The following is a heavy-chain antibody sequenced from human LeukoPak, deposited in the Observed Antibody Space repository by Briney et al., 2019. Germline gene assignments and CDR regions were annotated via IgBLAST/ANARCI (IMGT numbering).Heavy chain of an antibody. CDR3: ARVDKGITIFGVVPQYYFDY. V-gene: IGHV4-39*07. Sequence: PSETLSLTCTVSGGSTSSSSYYWGWIRQPPGKGLEWIGSIYYSGSTYYNPSLKSRVTISVDTSKNQFSLKLSSVTAADTAVYYCARVDKGITIFGVVPQYYFDYWGQGTLVTVSS. CDR1: GGSTSSSSYY. CDR2: IYYSGST. J-gene: IGHJ4*02. D-gene: IGHD3-3*01.